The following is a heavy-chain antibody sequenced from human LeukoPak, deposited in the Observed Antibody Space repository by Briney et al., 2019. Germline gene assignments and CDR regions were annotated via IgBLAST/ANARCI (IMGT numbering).Heavy chain of an antibody. Sequence: GRSLRLSCAASGFTFSTYFMHWVRQAPGKGLEWVADIASDGSHTFYVESVKGRFTISRDNSKSTLYSQMNSLRAEDTAVYFCARERQDTILHSGAFDIWGQGTMVTVSS. V-gene: IGHV3-30-3*01. CDR2: IASDGSHT. CDR3: ARERQDTILHSGAFDI. D-gene: IGHD2-21*01. CDR1: GFTFSTYF. J-gene: IGHJ3*02.